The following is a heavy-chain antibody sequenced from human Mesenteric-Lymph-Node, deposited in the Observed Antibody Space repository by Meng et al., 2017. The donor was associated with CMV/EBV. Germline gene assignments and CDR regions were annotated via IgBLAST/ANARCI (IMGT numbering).Heavy chain of an antibody. J-gene: IGHJ4*02. D-gene: IGHD1-26*01. CDR2: INDDGSNI. CDR3: ARGGVWERLDY. CDR1: GFSFSSSW. V-gene: IGHV3-74*01. Sequence: GGSLRLSCATSGFSFSSSWMHWVRKVPGKGPVWVARINDDGSNIHYVETVMGRFTISRDNARNTLYLQMSSLRAEDTGVYFCARGGVWERLDYWGQGTLVTVSS.